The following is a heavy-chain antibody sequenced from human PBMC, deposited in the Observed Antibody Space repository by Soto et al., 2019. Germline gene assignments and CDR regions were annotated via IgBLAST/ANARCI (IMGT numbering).Heavy chain of an antibody. Sequence: TLSLTCTVSGGSIDSGDYYWSWIRQPPGKGLEWIGYVYYSGTTNYNPFLKSRVTLSLDKSKNQFSLKLSSVTAADTAVYYCARLYDILTGYFYFDYWGQGTLVTVSS. CDR3: ARLYDILTGYFYFDY. CDR1: GGSIDSGDYY. V-gene: IGHV4-61*05. J-gene: IGHJ4*02. D-gene: IGHD3-9*01. CDR2: VYYSGTT.